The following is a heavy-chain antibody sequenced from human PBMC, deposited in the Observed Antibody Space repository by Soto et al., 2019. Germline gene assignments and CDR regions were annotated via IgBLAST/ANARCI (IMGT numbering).Heavy chain of an antibody. Sequence: QVQLVQSGAEVKKPGSSVKVSCKASGGTFSSYAISWVRQAPGQGLEWMGGIIPIFGTANYAQKFQGRVTITADDSTSTSYMELSSLRSEDTAMYYCARDYYGSGSYYGAYYGMDVWGQGTTVTVSS. V-gene: IGHV1-69*01. D-gene: IGHD3-10*01. J-gene: IGHJ6*02. CDR1: GGTFSSYA. CDR3: ARDYYGSGSYYGAYYGMDV. CDR2: IIPIFGTA.